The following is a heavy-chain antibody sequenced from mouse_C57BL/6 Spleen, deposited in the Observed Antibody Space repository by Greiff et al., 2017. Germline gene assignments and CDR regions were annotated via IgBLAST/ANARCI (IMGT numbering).Heavy chain of an antibody. CDR3: AAGSHDYAMDY. V-gene: IGHV1-82*01. J-gene: IGHJ4*01. CDR2: IYPGDGDT. D-gene: IGHD6-1*01. Sequence: QVQLQQSGPELVKPGASVKISCKASGYAFSSSWMNWVKQRPGKGLEWIGRIYPGDGDTNYNGKFKGKATLTADKSSSTAYMQLSSLTSEDSAVYFCAAGSHDYAMDYWGQGTSVTVSS. CDR1: GYAFSSSW.